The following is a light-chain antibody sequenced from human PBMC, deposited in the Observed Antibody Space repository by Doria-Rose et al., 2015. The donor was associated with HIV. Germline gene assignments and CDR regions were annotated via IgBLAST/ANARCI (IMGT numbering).Light chain of an antibody. CDR2: DAS. J-gene: IGKJ5*01. Sequence: TQSPGTLSLSPGERATLSCRASQRVKSSYLAWYQQKTGQAPRLLIYDASTRATGIPDRFSGGGSGTDFTHTISRLEPEDVAVYYCQQYGTSRGTFGQGTRLEIK. V-gene: IGKV3-20*01. CDR3: QQYGTSRGT. CDR1: QRVKSSY.